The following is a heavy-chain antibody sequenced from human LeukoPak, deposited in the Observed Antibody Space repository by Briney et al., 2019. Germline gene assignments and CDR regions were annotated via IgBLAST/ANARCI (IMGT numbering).Heavy chain of an antibody. Sequence: GGSLRLSCAASGFTFSSYEMNWVRQAPGKGLEWVSYISRSGSTIYYADSVKGRFTISRDNAKNSLYLQMNSLRAEDTAVYYCARASGELLLDAFDIWGQGTMVIVSS. CDR2: ISRSGSTI. CDR1: GFTFSSYE. J-gene: IGHJ3*02. V-gene: IGHV3-48*03. D-gene: IGHD1-26*01. CDR3: ARASGELLLDAFDI.